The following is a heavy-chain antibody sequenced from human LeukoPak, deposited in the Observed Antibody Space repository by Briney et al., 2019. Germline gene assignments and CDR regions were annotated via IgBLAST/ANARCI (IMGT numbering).Heavy chain of an antibody. V-gene: IGHV4-59*06. CDR3: ASTSKYIGSGRDDSFDI. CDR2: ISYSGGT. J-gene: IGHJ3*02. CDR1: GGSISSYY. Sequence: PSETLSLTCTVSGGSISSYYWSWIRQPPGKGLEWIGYISYSGGTYYNPSLESRNSISMDTSKSRFSLKMGSVTAADTAVYYCASTSKYIGSGRDDSFDIWGQGTMVTVSS. D-gene: IGHD3-10*01.